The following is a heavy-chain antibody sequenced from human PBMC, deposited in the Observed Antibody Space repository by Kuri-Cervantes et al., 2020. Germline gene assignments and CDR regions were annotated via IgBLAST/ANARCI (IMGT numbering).Heavy chain of an antibody. J-gene: IGHJ6*02. CDR3: ARDVVVPAAIKATYYYYYGMDV. D-gene: IGHD2-2*01. V-gene: IGHV3-71*01. Sequence: GASLRLSCAASGFTFSSYSMNWVRQAPGKWLEWVDFIRRTTYGETTEYAASVKGRFNIPRDDSRSIAYLQMNSLRAEDTAVYYYARDVVVPAAIKATYYYYYGMDVWGQGTTVTVSS. CDR1: GFTFSSYS. CDR2: IRRTTYGETT.